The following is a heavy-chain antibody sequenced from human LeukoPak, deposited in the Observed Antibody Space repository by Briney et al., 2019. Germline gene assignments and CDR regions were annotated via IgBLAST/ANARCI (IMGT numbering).Heavy chain of an antibody. V-gene: IGHV4-59*01. J-gene: IGHJ4*02. CDR2: IYYDGST. CDR1: GGSISSYY. Sequence: PSETLSLACTVSGGSISSYYWSWIRQPPGKGLEWIGYIYYDGSTNYNPSLKSRVTISVDTSKNQFSLKLSSVTAADTAVYLCARGVPYLDYWGQGTLVTVSS. CDR3: ARGVPYLDY.